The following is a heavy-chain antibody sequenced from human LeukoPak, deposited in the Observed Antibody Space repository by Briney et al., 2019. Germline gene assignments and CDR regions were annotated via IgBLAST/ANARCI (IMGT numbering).Heavy chain of an antibody. CDR3: ARGGSGSSKYWVF. CDR2: IGGGGSDK. CDR1: GFTLSPYW. J-gene: IGHJ4*02. Sequence: PGGSLRLSCAAGFTLSPYWMTWVRQAPGRGLEGVANIGGGGSDKYYGDSVKGRFSISRDNAENSLFLQMNNLRVEDSAVYYCARGGSGSSKYWVFWGQGTLVTVSS. D-gene: IGHD2-8*02. V-gene: IGHV3-7*01.